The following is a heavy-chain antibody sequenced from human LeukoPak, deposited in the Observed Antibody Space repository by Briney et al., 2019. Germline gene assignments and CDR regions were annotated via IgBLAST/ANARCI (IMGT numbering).Heavy chain of an antibody. V-gene: IGHV3-23*01. Sequence: GGSLRLSCAASGFTFSSSAMSWVRQVPGKGLEWVSGISASGGSTYYADSVRGRFTISRDNSKNTLYLQMNSLRAEDTAVYYCARGGPYTLNWFDPWGQGTLVTVSS. CDR3: ARGGPYTLNWFDP. J-gene: IGHJ5*02. CDR1: GFTFSSSA. CDR2: ISASGGST.